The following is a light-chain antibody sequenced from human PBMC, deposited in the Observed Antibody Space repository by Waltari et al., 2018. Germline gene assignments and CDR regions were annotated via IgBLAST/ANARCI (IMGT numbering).Light chain of an antibody. V-gene: IGLV8-61*01. CDR1: SVSLSTNSY. CDR3: ALYMGGGIWV. Sequence: QTVVTQEPSLSVTLTCALSSVSLSTNSYAPWYQQTPGQARRTLVYKANARSSGVPVRFAGSILGNTAALTITGGQADDESDYYCALYMGGGIWVYGGGTRLTVL. J-gene: IGLJ3*02. CDR2: KAN.